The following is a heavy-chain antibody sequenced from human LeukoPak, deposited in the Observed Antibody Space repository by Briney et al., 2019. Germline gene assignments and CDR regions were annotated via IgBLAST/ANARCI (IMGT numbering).Heavy chain of an antibody. CDR1: GFTFSYNY. CDR3: AKTRSTTPDDAFDI. D-gene: IGHD1-14*01. CDR2: LYSGGNT. J-gene: IGHJ3*02. Sequence: PGGSLRLSCAASGFTFSYNYMRWVRQAPGKGLEWVSTLYSGGNTYYTDSVKGRFTISRDHTKNTLYLQMNSLRAEDTAVYYCAKTRSTTPDDAFDIWGHGTMVTVSS. V-gene: IGHV3-53*01.